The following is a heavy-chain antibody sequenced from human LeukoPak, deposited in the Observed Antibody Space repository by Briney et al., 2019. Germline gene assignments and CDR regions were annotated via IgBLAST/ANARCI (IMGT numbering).Heavy chain of an antibody. Sequence: PGGSLRLSCAASGYTFSNHWMSWVRLAPGRGLECVANINQDGREKVYVDSVKGRFTISRDNGKNSLYLQMDSLRDDDTAVYYCARDPYGGGGYGAFDIWGQGTMVTVSS. D-gene: IGHD3-22*01. CDR3: ARDPYGGGGYGAFDI. CDR1: GYTFSNHW. CDR2: INQDGREK. J-gene: IGHJ3*02. V-gene: IGHV3-7*01.